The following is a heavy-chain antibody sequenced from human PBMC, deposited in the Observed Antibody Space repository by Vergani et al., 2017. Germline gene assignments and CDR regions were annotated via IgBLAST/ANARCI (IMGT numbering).Heavy chain of an antibody. CDR1: GFTFSSYA. V-gene: IGHV3-30-3*01. CDR2: ISYDGSNK. Sequence: QVQLVESGGGVVQPGRSLRLSCAASGFTFSSYAMHWVRQAPGKGLEWVAVISYDGSNKYYADSVKGRFTISRDNSKNTLYLQMNSLRAEDTAVYYCARDLGMYYYYMDVWGK. J-gene: IGHJ6*03. CDR3: ARDLGMYYYYMDV.